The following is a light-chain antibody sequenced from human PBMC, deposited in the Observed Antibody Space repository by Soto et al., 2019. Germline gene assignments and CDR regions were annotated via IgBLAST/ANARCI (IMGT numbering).Light chain of an antibody. Sequence: DIQMTQSPSSVSASVGDIVTITCRASQDIGTWLAWYQRKPGKAPKILIYAASSLQSGVPSRFIGSGSWTDFTLTISSLQPEDFASYYCQQGKSFPITFGPGTRVDIK. CDR3: QQGKSFPIT. J-gene: IGKJ3*01. V-gene: IGKV1-12*01. CDR1: QDIGTW. CDR2: AAS.